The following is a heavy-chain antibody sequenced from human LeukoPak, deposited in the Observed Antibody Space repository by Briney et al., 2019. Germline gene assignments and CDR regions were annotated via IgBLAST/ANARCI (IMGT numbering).Heavy chain of an antibody. J-gene: IGHJ4*02. V-gene: IGHV3-23*01. CDR2: ISASGVST. CDR1: GFTFSSQT. CDR3: AKGTGIKTTADY. Sequence: GGSLRLSCAASGFTFSSQTMNWVRQAPGKGLEWVSGISASGVSTYYADSVKGRFTISRDNSKNTLYLQMNSLRAEDTAVYFSAKGTGIKTTADYWGQGTLVTVSS. D-gene: IGHD7-27*01.